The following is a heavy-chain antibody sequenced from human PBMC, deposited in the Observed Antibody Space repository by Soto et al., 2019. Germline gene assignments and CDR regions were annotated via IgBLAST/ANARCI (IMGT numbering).Heavy chain of an antibody. Sequence: GGSLRLSCAASGLFFSDYYLSWIRQAPGKALECVAYISGTGDAKYYADSVTGRFTISRDNPKNSLYLQMNSLRPEDAAVYYCAIGGGQIYYKGLDVWGQGTTVTVSS. J-gene: IGHJ6*02. CDR2: ISGTGDAK. V-gene: IGHV3-11*01. D-gene: IGHD3-10*01. CDR1: GLFFSDYY. CDR3: AIGGGQIYYKGLDV.